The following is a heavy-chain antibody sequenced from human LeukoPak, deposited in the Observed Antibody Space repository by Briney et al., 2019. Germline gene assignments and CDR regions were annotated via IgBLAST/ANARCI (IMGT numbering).Heavy chain of an antibody. D-gene: IGHD6-13*01. CDR1: GFTFSSYA. CDR2: ISGSGGST. CDR3: AKPSTAGTWWPNYYFDY. J-gene: IGHJ4*02. Sequence: PGRSLRLSCTASGFTFSSYAMHWVRQAPGKGLEWVSAISGSGGSTYYADSVKGRFTISRDNSKNTLYLQMNSLRAEDTAVYYCAKPSTAGTWWPNYYFDYWGQGTLVTVSS. V-gene: IGHV3-23*01.